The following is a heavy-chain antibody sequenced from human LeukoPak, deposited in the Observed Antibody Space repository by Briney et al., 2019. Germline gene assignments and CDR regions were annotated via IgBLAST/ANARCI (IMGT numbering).Heavy chain of an antibody. V-gene: IGHV4-30-4*01. CDR1: GGSISSGDYY. CDR2: IYYSGST. J-gene: IGHJ4*02. D-gene: IGHD4-17*01. CDR3: ARGSDGDAKGIDY. Sequence: SETLSLTCTVSGGSISSGDYYWSWLRQPPGKGLEWIAYIYYSGSTYYNPSLKSRVTISVDTSKNQFSLKLSSVTAADTAVYYCARGSDGDAKGIDYWGQGTLVTVSS.